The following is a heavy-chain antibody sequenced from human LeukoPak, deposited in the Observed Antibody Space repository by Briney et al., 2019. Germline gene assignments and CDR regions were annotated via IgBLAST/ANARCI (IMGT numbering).Heavy chain of an antibody. D-gene: IGHD6-19*01. V-gene: IGHV1-8*03. CDR1: GYTFTSYD. CDR2: MNPNSGNT. J-gene: IGHJ5*02. Sequence: ASVKVSCKASGYTFTSYDINWVRQATGQGLEWMGWMNPNSGNTGYAQKFQGRVTITRNTSISTAYMELSSLRSEDTAVYYCARALEYLAVAGFSFDPWGQGTLVTVSS. CDR3: ARALEYLAVAGFSFDP.